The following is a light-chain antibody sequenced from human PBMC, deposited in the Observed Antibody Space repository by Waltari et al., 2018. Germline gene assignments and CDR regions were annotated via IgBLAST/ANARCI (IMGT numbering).Light chain of an antibody. V-gene: IGLV1-44*01. CDR2: TTD. CDR1: RSKIGLAT. Sequence: QSVLTQPPSASGTPGQRVTLSCYWSRSKIGLATVNCYQQFPGAAPKLLIHTTDQRPSGVPDRFSGSKSGTSASLAISGLQSEDEADYFCASGDGRLNGVVFGWGTKLTVL. J-gene: IGLJ3*02. CDR3: ASGDGRLNGVV.